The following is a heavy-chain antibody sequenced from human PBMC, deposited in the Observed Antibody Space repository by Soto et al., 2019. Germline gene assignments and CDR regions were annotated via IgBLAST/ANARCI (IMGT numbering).Heavy chain of an antibody. J-gene: IGHJ4*02. V-gene: IGHV3-48*04. CDR1: GFSFSTYN. CDR2: ISSRSSTI. CDR3: AKDRNYYDSSGYDY. D-gene: IGHD3-22*01. Sequence: SGGSLRLSCAASGFSFSTYNMNWVRQAPGRGQEWVSYISSRSSTIYHADSVKGRFTISRDNAKNTLYLQMNSLRAEDTAVYYCAKDRNYYDSSGYDYWGQGTLVTVSS.